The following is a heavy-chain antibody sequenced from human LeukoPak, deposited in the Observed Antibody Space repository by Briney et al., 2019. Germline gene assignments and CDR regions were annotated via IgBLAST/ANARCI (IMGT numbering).Heavy chain of an antibody. CDR1: GFTFSSYS. J-gene: IGHJ4*02. Sequence: PGGSLRLSCAASGFTFSSYSMNWVRQAPGKGLEWVSSISSSSSYIYYADSVKGRFTISRDNAKNSLYLQMNSLRAEDTAVYYCARGDSSSWITWDYWGQGTLVTVSS. CDR2: ISSSSSYI. CDR3: ARGDSSSWITWDY. D-gene: IGHD6-13*01. V-gene: IGHV3-21*01.